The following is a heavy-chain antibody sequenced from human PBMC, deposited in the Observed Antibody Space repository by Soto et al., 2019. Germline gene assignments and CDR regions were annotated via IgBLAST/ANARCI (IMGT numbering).Heavy chain of an antibody. V-gene: IGHV3-30-3*01. CDR2: ISYDGTNK. Sequence: PGASLRLSCASSVFTFNTYALHWVRHAPGKGLEWVAVISYDGTNKYYAESVEGRFTISRDNSKNTLLLQMNSLRADDTAVYYCAREEGGYSGYDANWFDPWGQGTLVTVSS. CDR3: AREEGGYSGYDANWFDP. CDR1: VFTFNTYA. D-gene: IGHD5-12*01. J-gene: IGHJ5*02.